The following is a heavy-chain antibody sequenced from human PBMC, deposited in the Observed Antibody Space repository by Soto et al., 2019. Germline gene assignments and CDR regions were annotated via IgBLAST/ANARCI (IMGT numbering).Heavy chain of an antibody. CDR3: ARAAANIDY. V-gene: IGHV4-31*03. CDR1: GGSISSSGSY. CDR2: ISYSAST. J-gene: IGHJ4*02. Sequence: QVQLQESGPGLVKPSQTLSLTCTVSGGSISSSGSYWTWIRQHPGKGLELIGYISYSASTVCNPSLASRVTISVDTSKNQFSLNLSSVTAADQAVHYCARAAANIDYWGQGTLVTVSS. D-gene: IGHD2-2*01.